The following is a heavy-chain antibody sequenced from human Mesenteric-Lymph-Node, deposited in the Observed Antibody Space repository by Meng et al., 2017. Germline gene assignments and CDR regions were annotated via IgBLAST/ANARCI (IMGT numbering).Heavy chain of an antibody. V-gene: IGHV3-48*03. CDR3: AREMDTAMVYYYGMDV. CDR2: ISSSGSTI. Sequence: GESLKISCAASGFTFSSYEMNWVRQAPGKGLEWVSYISSSGSTIYYADSVKGRFTISRDNAKNSLYLQMNSLRAEDTAVYYCAREMDTAMVYYYGMDVWGQGTTVTVSS. J-gene: IGHJ6*02. D-gene: IGHD5-18*01. CDR1: GFTFSSYE.